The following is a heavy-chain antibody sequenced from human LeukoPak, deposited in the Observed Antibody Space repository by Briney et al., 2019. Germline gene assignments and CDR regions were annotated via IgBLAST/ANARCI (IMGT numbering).Heavy chain of an antibody. D-gene: IGHD3-10*01. CDR1: GFTFSSYA. J-gene: IGHJ4*02. V-gene: IGHV3-23*01. CDR3: ARAYGSGTYRIDY. Sequence: GWSLRLSCAASGFTFSSYAMSWVRQAPGKGLEWVSSISGSGGSTYYADSVKDRFTISRDNSKDTLYLQMKSLRVGDTALYYCARAYGSGTYRIDYWGQGTMVSVAS. CDR2: ISGSGGST.